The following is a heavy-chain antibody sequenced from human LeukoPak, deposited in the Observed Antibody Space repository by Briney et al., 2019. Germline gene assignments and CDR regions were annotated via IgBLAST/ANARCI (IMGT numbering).Heavy chain of an antibody. J-gene: IGHJ3*02. CDR2: ISSSSSYI. D-gene: IGHD3-16*01. CDR3: AKVEWGGGKRGYAFDI. Sequence: PGGSLRLSCAASGFTFSSYSMNWVRQAPGKGLEWVSSISSSSSYIYYADSVKGRFTISRDNAKNSLYLQMNSLRAEDTAVYYCAKVEWGGGKRGYAFDIWGQGTMVTVSS. V-gene: IGHV3-21*01. CDR1: GFTFSSYS.